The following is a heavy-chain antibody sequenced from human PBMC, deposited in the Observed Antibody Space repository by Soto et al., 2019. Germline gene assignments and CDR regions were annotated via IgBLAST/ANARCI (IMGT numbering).Heavy chain of an antibody. D-gene: IGHD3-16*02. Sequence: EVQVLESGGGLVQPGGSLRLSCAASGFTFRSHPMTWVRQAPGKGLEYVSSITESGGYTYYADSVKGRFTISRDNFKNTLYLQMDSRRAEDTAVYYCAKVFVDRGVESWGQGTLFTVSS. CDR1: GFTFRSHP. CDR3: AKVFVDRGVES. CDR2: ITESGGYT. J-gene: IGHJ4*02. V-gene: IGHV3-23*01.